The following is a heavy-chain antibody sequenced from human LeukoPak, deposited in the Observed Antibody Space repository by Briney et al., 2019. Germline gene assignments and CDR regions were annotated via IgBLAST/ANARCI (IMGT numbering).Heavy chain of an antibody. V-gene: IGHV3-23*01. J-gene: IGHJ4*02. CDR3: ATPLGYYDSSGYYSFDY. D-gene: IGHD3-22*01. CDR2: ISGSGGST. CDR1: GFTFSSYA. Sequence: GGSLRLSCAASGFTFSSYAMSWVRQAPGKGLEWVSAISGSGGSTYYADSVKGRFTISRDNSKNTLYLQMNSLRAEDTAAYYCATPLGYYDSSGYYSFDYWGQGTLVTVSS.